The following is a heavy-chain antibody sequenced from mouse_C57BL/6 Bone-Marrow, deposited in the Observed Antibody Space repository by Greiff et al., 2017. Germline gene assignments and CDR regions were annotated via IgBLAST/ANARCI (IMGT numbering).Heavy chain of an antibody. D-gene: IGHD2-4*01. J-gene: IGHJ4*01. Sequence: SCKASGYTFTSYWMHWVKQRPGQGLEWIGEIDPSDSYTNYNQKFKGKSTLTVDKSSSTAYMQLSSLTSEDSAVYYCAIYDYDRRSYAMDYWGQGTSVTVSS. CDR3: AIYDYDRRSYAMDY. V-gene: IGHV1-69*01. CDR1: GYTFTSYW. CDR2: IDPSDSYT.